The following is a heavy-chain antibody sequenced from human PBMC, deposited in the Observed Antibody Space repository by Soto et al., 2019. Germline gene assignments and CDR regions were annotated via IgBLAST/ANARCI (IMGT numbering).Heavy chain of an antibody. CDR2: IWYDGSNK. CDR3: ARAMLYSSSYYYYYGMDV. D-gene: IGHD6-6*01. Sequence: QVQLVESGGGVVQPGRSLRLSCAASGFTFSSYGMHWVRQAPGKGLEWVAVIWYDGSNKYYADSVKGRFTISRDNSKNTLYLQMNSLRAEDTAVYYCARAMLYSSSYYYYYGMDVWGQGTTVTVSS. V-gene: IGHV3-33*01. CDR1: GFTFSSYG. J-gene: IGHJ6*02.